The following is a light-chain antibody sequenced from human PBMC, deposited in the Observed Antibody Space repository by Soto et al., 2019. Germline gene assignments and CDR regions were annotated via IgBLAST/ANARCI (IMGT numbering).Light chain of an antibody. Sequence: QSALTQPTSVSGSPGQSITISCTGNHNDIGTYDYVSWYQQHPGRAPRLLIYGVTARPSGISDRFSASKSGLTASLTISVLQPEDEADYYCSSFTSNRIYVFGPGTKVTVL. CDR2: GVT. CDR1: HNDIGTYDY. CDR3: SSFTSNRIYV. V-gene: IGLV2-14*03. J-gene: IGLJ1*01.